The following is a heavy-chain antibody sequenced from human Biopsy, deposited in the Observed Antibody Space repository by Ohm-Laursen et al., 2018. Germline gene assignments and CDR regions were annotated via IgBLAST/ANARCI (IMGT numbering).Heavy chain of an antibody. CDR2: INTYNGNT. CDR3: ARERGGYKRTDY. V-gene: IGHV1-18*01. D-gene: IGHD5-24*01. Sequence: ASVKVACKASGYTFTSYGMSWVRQAPGQGLEWMGWINTYNGNTNYAQNLQGRVTMTTDTSTSTAYMELGSLRSDDTAVYYCARERGGYKRTDYWGQGTLVTVSS. J-gene: IGHJ4*02. CDR1: GYTFTSYG.